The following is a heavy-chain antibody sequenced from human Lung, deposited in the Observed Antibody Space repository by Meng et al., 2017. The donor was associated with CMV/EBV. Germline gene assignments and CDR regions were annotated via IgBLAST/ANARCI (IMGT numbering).Heavy chain of an antibody. V-gene: IGHV3-30*04. CDR2: ISYDGRNE. Sequence: SCAASRFTFSSYAMHWVRQAPGKGLEWVATISYDGRNEYYADSVKGRFTISRDNSKNTLYLQVNSPRPEDTAVYYCARGTRFLDWPLYGVIDYWXQGTXVTVSS. CDR1: RFTFSSYA. D-gene: IGHD3/OR15-3a*01. J-gene: IGHJ4*02. CDR3: ARGTRFLDWPLYGVIDY.